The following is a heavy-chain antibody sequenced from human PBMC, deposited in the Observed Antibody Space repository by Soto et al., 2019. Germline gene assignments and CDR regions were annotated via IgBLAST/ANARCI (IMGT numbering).Heavy chain of an antibody. CDR3: ARGATSDGPNDS. CDR1: GYTFTVYA. J-gene: IGHJ4*02. D-gene: IGHD2-15*01. Sequence: QVQLVQSGAEVKKPGASVKVSCKASGYTFTVYAIHWVRQAPGQRLEWVGWVNAGNGDTKYSQNLQGRVTITRDTSASTAYMELSSLRSEDTAVYYCARGATSDGPNDSWGQGTLVTVSS. V-gene: IGHV1-3*01. CDR2: VNAGNGDT.